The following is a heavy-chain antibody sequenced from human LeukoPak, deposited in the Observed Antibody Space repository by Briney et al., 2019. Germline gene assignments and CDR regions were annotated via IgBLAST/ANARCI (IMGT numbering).Heavy chain of an antibody. Sequence: PGGCLRLSCAASGFTFRSYGMHWVRQAPGKGLEWISVIYSGGGTYYADSVKGRFTISRHNSKNTLYLQMNTLRVEDTAVYFCARDGLGGGFAFDYWGQGTLVTVSS. J-gene: IGHJ4*02. CDR2: IYSGGGT. D-gene: IGHD3-16*01. V-gene: IGHV3-53*04. CDR1: GFTFRSYG. CDR3: ARDGLGGGFAFDY.